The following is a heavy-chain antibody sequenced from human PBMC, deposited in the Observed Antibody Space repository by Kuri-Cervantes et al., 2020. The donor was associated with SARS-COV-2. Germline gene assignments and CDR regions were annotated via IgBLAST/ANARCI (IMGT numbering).Heavy chain of an antibody. CDR3: ARGDGMDV. J-gene: IGHJ6*02. Sequence: LSLTCAASGFTFSAYWMHWVRPAPGKGLVWVSHIDGDGTSIGYADSVKGRFTISGDNAKGTLYLQMNSLRAEDTAMYYCARGDGMDVWGQGTTVTVSS. V-gene: IGHV3-74*01. CDR2: IDGDGTSI. CDR1: GFTFSAYW.